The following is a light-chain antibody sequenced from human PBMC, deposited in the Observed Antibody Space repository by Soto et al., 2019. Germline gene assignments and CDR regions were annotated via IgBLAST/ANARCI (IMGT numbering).Light chain of an antibody. CDR1: SSDVGSYNR. V-gene: IGLV2-18*02. CDR2: EVT. Sequence: QCVLTQPPSVSGSPGQSVAISCIGTSSDVGSYNRVSWYQQSPGTAPKLIIYEVTNRPSGVADRFSGSKSGNTASLTISGLQAEDEADYYCISYTSRNALVFGGGTKVTVL. CDR3: ISYTSRNALV. J-gene: IGLJ3*02.